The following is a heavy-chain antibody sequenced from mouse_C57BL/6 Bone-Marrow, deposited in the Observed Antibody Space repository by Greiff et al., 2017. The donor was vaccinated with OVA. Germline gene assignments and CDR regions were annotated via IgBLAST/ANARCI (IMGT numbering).Heavy chain of an antibody. CDR2: IYPRSGNT. CDR1: GYTFTSYG. CDR3: AREAIYYDYDGWYFDV. J-gene: IGHJ1*03. Sequence: VQLVESGAELARPGASVKLSCKASGYTFTSYGISWVKQRTGQGLEWIGEIYPRSGNTYYNEKFKGKATLTADKSSSTAYMELRSLTSEDSAVYFCAREAIYYDYDGWYFDVWGTGTTVTVSS. V-gene: IGHV1-81*01. D-gene: IGHD2-4*01.